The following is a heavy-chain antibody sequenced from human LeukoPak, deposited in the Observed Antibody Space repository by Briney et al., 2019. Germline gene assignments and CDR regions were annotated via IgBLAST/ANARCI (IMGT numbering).Heavy chain of an antibody. V-gene: IGHV1-18*01. J-gene: IGHJ4*02. Sequence: ASVKVSCKASGYTFTSYGISWVRQAPGQGLEWMGWISAYNGNTNYAQKLQGRVTMTTDTSTSTAYMELSRLRSDDTAVYYCATSDYYDSSGTPHYWGQGTLVTVSS. D-gene: IGHD3-22*01. CDR3: ATSDYYDSSGTPHY. CDR2: ISAYNGNT. CDR1: GYTFTSYG.